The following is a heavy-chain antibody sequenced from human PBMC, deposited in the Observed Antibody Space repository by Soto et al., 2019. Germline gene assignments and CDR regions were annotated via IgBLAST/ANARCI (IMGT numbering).Heavy chain of an antibody. J-gene: IGHJ6*02. Sequence: QVQLVQSGAEVKKPGSSVKVSCKASGGTFSSYAISWVRQAPGQGLEWMGGIIPIFGTANYSQKFQGRVTKSADVSESTVRMELSIVRSDDRAVYDCARDQTVTAPHYGMDVWGQGTKVTVSS. CDR2: IIPIFGTA. V-gene: IGHV1-69*12. D-gene: IGHD2-21*02. CDR3: ARDQTVTAPHYGMDV. CDR1: GGTFSSYA.